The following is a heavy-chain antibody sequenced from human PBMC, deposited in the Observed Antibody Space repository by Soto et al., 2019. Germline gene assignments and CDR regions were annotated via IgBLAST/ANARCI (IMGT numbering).Heavy chain of an antibody. CDR1: GFKFSNYA. V-gene: IGHV3-23*01. D-gene: IGHD3-16*02. J-gene: IGHJ4*02. Sequence: GGSLRLSCAAPGFKFSNYAMSWVRQAPGKGLEWVSLISATGGGTYYADSVKGRFTISRDNSHNTLYLQVHSLTAEDTAVYSRAKDRRAGRNSALSLDFWGQGPQVTVSS. CDR3: AKDRRAGRNSALSLDF. CDR2: ISATGGGT.